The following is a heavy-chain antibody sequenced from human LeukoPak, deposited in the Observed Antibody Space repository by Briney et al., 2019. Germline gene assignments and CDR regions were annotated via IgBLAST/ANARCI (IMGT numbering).Heavy chain of an antibody. CDR1: GGSFSGYY. CDR3: ARDMYSSSWYWSGEDDAFDI. D-gene: IGHD6-13*01. Sequence: PSETLSLTCAVYGGSFSGYYWSWIRQPPGKGLEWIGEINHSGSTNYNPSLKSRVTISVDTSKNQFSLKLSSVTAADTAVYYCARDMYSSSWYWSGEDDAFDIWGQGTMVTVSS. V-gene: IGHV4-34*01. CDR2: INHSGST. J-gene: IGHJ3*02.